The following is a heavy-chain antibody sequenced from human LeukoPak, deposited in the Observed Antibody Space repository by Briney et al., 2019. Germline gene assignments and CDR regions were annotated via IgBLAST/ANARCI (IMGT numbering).Heavy chain of an antibody. J-gene: IGHJ4*02. CDR3: ARDQPVRSTTVTTFDY. CDR2: ICSSSSYI. CDR1: GFTFSTYC. D-gene: IGHD4-17*01. V-gene: IGHV3-21*01. Sequence: GGCLRLSCAASGFTFSTYCMNWVRQAPGKGLEWDSSICSSSSYIYYKDSAKGRFTISRDNAKNSLYLQMNSLSAEDTAVYYCARDQPVRSTTVTTFDYWGQGTLVTVSS.